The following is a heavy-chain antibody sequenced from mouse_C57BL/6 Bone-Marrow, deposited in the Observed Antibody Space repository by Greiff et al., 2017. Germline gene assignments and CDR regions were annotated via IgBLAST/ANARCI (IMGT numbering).Heavy chain of an antibody. CDR1: GYTFTSYG. CDR3: ARLGPGFAY. Sequence: QVQLQPSGAELARPGASVKLSCKASGYTFTSYGISWVKQRTGQGLEWIGEIYPRSGNTYYNEKFKGKATLTADKSSSTAYMELRSLTSEDSAVYFCARLGPGFAYWGQGTLVTVSA. V-gene: IGHV1-81*01. CDR2: IYPRSGNT. J-gene: IGHJ3*01. D-gene: IGHD4-1*01.